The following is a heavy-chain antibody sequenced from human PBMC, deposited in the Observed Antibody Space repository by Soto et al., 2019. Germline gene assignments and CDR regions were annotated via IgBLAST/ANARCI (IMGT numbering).Heavy chain of an antibody. V-gene: IGHV4-61*01. CDR1: GGSVNTSPYY. CDR3: AGEADSFYDTSGYYPWFDY. Sequence: QVQLQESGPGLVKPSETLSLTCTVSGGSVNTSPYYWSWIRQPPGKGLEWIEYIYYSGRTNYNPSLKSRFSITLETSENQFSLTLSSVTAADTAVYFCAGEADSFYDTSGYYPWFDYWGQGTLVTVSS. J-gene: IGHJ4*02. D-gene: IGHD3-22*01. CDR2: IYYSGRT.